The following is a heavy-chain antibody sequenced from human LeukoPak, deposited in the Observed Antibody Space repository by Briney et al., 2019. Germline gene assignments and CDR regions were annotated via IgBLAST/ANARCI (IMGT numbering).Heavy chain of an antibody. V-gene: IGHV3-53*01. J-gene: IGHJ4*02. D-gene: IGHD7-27*01. Sequence: QPGGSLRLSCAASGFTVITSFMSWVRQAPGKGLEWTSVIYNDGTTYYADSVKGRFTISGDNPKNTLYLQMNTLRAEDTAVYYCTKTGGPWDWGQGTLVTVSS. CDR2: IYNDGTT. CDR3: TKTGGPWD. CDR1: GFTVITSF.